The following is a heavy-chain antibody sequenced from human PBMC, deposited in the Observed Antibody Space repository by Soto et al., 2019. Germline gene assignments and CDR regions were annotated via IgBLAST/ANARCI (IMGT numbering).Heavy chain of an antibody. CDR3: ARHLHYYGSGSYSPPGGMDV. CDR1: GGSISSGGYY. Sequence: PSETLSLTCTVSGGSISSGGYYWTWIRQHPGKGLEWIGYNYYSGITYYNPSLKSRVTISVDTSKNQFSLKLSSVTAADTAVYYCARHLHYYGSGSYSPPGGMDVWGQGTTVTVSS. CDR2: NYYSGIT. D-gene: IGHD3-10*01. V-gene: IGHV4-31*03. J-gene: IGHJ6*02.